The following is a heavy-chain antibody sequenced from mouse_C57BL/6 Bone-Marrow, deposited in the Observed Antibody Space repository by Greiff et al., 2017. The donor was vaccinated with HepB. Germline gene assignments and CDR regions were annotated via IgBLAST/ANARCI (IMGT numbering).Heavy chain of an antibody. CDR2: IRNKANNHAT. D-gene: IGHD2-2*01. CDR3: TGGYDAWFAY. V-gene: IGHV6-6*01. J-gene: IGHJ3*01. CDR1: GFTFSDAW. Sequence: EVQVEQSGGGLVQPGASMKLSCAASGFTFSDAWMDWVRQSPEKGLEWVAEIRNKANNHATYYAESVKGRFTISRDDSKSSVYLQMNSLRAEDTGIDYCTGGYDAWFAYWGQGTLVTVSA.